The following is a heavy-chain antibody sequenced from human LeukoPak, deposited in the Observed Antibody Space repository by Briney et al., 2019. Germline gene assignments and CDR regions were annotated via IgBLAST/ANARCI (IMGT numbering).Heavy chain of an antibody. V-gene: IGHV1-8*02. CDR3: ARYYYGSGSYTWFDP. CDR2: MNPNSGNT. Sequence: GASVKVSCKASGYTFTGYYMHWVRQAPGQGLEWMGWMNPNSGNTGYAQKLQGRVTMTRNTSISTAYMELSSLRSEDTAVYYCARYYYGSGSYTWFDPWGQGTLVTVSS. D-gene: IGHD3-10*01. J-gene: IGHJ5*02. CDR1: GYTFTGYY.